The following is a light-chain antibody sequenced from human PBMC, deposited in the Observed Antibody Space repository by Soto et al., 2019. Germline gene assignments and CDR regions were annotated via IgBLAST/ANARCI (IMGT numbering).Light chain of an antibody. CDR1: QSISSSY. CDR2: GAS. CDR3: QQYSSSPWT. Sequence: EIVLTQSPGTLSLSRGERGTLSCRGSQSISSSYLVWFQQKPGQAPRLLIYGASNRATGIPDRFSGSGSGTDYTLTISRLEPEDFAVYYCQQYSSSPWTFGQGTKVDIK. J-gene: IGKJ1*01. V-gene: IGKV3-20*01.